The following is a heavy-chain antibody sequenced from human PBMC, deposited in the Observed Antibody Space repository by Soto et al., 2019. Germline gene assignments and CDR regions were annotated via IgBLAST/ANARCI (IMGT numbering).Heavy chain of an antibody. CDR2: IWYDGSNK. CDR1: GFTFSSYG. Sequence: QVQLVESGGGVVQPGRSLRLSCAASGFTFSSYGMHWVRQAPGKGLEWVAVIWYDGSNKYYADSVKGRFTISRDNSKNTAYPEKKRLGGGETGVYFWARDGWADYDFLGCLHRGGYYYYMDVWGKGTTVTVSS. J-gene: IGHJ6*03. CDR3: ARDGWADYDFLGCLHRGGYYYYMDV. D-gene: IGHD3-3*01. V-gene: IGHV3-33*01.